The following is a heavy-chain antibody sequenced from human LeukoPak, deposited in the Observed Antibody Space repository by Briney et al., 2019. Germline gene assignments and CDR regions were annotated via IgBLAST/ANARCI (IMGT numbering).Heavy chain of an antibody. CDR3: ARGVPYDSWSGPHYFDY. Sequence: AGGSLRLSCAASRFTLSTYWMSWVRQAPGKGLEWVAHIKQDGSQEYYVDSVKGRFTISRDSAKNSLYLQMNSLRAEDTAVYYCARGVPYDSWSGPHYFDYWGQGTLVTVSS. CDR1: RFTLSTYW. J-gene: IGHJ4*02. D-gene: IGHD3-3*01. V-gene: IGHV3-7*01. CDR2: IKQDGSQE.